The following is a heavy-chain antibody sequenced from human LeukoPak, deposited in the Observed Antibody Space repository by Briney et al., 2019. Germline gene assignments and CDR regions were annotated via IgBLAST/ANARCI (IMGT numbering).Heavy chain of an antibody. CDR2: IIPIFGTA. J-gene: IGHJ2*01. V-gene: IGHV1-69*01. CDR3: ARADILTGYYTDYCYFDL. D-gene: IGHD3-9*01. CDR1: GGTFSSYA. Sequence: SVKVSCNASGGTFSSYAIMWVRQAPGQGLEWLGGIIPIFGTANYAQKFQGRVTITADESTSTAYMELSSLRSEDTAVYYCARADILTGYYTDYCYFDLWGRGTLVTVSS.